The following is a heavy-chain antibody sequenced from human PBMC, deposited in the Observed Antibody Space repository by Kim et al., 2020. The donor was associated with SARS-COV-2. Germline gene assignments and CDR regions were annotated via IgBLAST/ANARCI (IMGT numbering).Heavy chain of an antibody. CDR3: ASLAGGVRAAGSIRDAFDI. Sequence: GRFTIARDNAKNSLYLQMNSLRDEDTAVYYCASLAGGVRAAGSIRDAFDIWGQGTMVTVSS. V-gene: IGHV3-48*02. J-gene: IGHJ3*02. D-gene: IGHD6-13*01.